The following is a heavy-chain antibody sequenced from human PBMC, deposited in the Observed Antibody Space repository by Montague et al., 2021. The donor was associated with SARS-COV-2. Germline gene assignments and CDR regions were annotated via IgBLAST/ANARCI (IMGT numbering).Heavy chain of an antibody. D-gene: IGHD3-22*01. V-gene: IGHV4-39*01. Sequence: SETLSLTCTVSGGSVSSTSYYWGWVRQPPGKGLEWIGSIHYSGTTYYNPSLKSQVTISVDTSKNQFSLKLRSVTVADTAIYYCARRESGCLNDFDIWGQGTMVTVSS. CDR1: GGSVSSTSYY. J-gene: IGHJ3*02. CDR3: ARRESGCLNDFDI. CDR2: IHYSGTT.